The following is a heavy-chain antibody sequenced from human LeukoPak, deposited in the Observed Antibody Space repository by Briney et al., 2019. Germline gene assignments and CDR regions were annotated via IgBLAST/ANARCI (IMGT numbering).Heavy chain of an antibody. Sequence: SGGSLRLSCAASGFTFSSYGMSWVRQAPGKGLEWVSGISGSGGSTYYADSVKGRFTISRDNAKNTLYLQMNSLRAEDTAVYYCAKDLSSSWYYFDYWGQGTLVTVSS. D-gene: IGHD6-13*01. J-gene: IGHJ4*02. CDR1: GFTFSSYG. CDR2: ISGSGGST. V-gene: IGHV3-23*01. CDR3: AKDLSSSWYYFDY.